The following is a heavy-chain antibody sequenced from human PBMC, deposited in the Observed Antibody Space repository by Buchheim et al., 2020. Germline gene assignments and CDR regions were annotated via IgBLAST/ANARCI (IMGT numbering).Heavy chain of an antibody. D-gene: IGHD3-3*01. Sequence: EVQVLESGGGLVQSGVSLRLSCATSGFTFRNYAMHWVRRAPGKGLEWVSGIGGSDDSTFYAESVKGRFTISRDNYKNTVFLQMDSLRVDDTAVYYCAKGDAYDFWTGYSYYFDYWGQG. J-gene: IGHJ4*02. CDR1: GFTFRNYA. CDR3: AKGDAYDFWTGYSYYFDY. CDR2: IGGSDDST. V-gene: IGHV3-23*01.